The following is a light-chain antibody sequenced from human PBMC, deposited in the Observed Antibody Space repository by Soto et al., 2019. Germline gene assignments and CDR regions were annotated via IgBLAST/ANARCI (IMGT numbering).Light chain of an antibody. CDR1: SSDIGGYDL. J-gene: IGLJ1*01. CDR2: EGV. CDR3: CSYAGGRNYV. V-gene: IGLV2-23*01. Sequence: QSALTQPASVSGSPGQSIIISCSGSSSDIGGYDLVSWYQHHPDKAPKVIIYEGVKRPSGVSTRFSGSKSGNTASLTISGLQADDEADYYCCSYAGGRNYVFGAGTKLTVL.